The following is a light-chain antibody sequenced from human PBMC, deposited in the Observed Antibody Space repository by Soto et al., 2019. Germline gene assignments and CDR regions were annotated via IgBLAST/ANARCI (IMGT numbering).Light chain of an antibody. CDR3: QQYGSSPPWT. Sequence: EIVLTQSPGTLSLSPGERATLSCRASQSVSSSYLAWYQQKPGQAPRLLIYGASSRATGIPDRFSGSGSGTDFTLTISRLEPEDVAVSYCQQYGSSPPWTFGQGTKVDIK. CDR1: QSVSSSY. V-gene: IGKV3-20*01. J-gene: IGKJ1*01. CDR2: GAS.